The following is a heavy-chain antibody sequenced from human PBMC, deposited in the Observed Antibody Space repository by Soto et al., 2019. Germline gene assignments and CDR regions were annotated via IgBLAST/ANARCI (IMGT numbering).Heavy chain of an antibody. CDR3: ARRRSTPAIGAEYFYL. J-gene: IGHJ1*01. D-gene: IGHD2-2*01. CDR1: GGTFNIYA. CDR2: IVPILDTA. V-gene: IGHV1-69*01. Sequence: QEQLVQSGAEVKKPGSSVQVSCKASGGTFNIYAITWVRQAPGQGLEWMGGIVPILDTANSAPKFQGRVTITADESTSTAYMELSSLRSEDTAVYYCARRRSTPAIGAEYFYLWGQGTPVTVSS.